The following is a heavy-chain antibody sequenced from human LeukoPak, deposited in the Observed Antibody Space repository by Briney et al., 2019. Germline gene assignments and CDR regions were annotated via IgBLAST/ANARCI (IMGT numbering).Heavy chain of an antibody. J-gene: IGHJ6*03. D-gene: IGHD6-13*01. CDR1: GFTFSNYE. V-gene: IGHV3-48*01. CDR2: ISSSSSTI. Sequence: AGGSLRLSCAASGFTFSNYEMNWVRQAPGKGLEWVSYISSSSSTIYYADSVKGRFTISRDNAKNSLYLQMNSLRAEDTAVYYCATTGYSSSWYQIYYYYYMDVWGKGTTVTVSS. CDR3: ATTGYSSSWYQIYYYYYMDV.